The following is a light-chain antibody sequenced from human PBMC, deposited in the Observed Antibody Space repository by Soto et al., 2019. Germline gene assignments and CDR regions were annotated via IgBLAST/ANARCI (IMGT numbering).Light chain of an antibody. CDR2: AAS. CDR3: QQYTEWPLT. Sequence: IVMTQSPVTLSVSPGERVALSCRASQSVSDNLAWYQKKPGQAHRLLIYAASTRATGIQARFSGSGSGTEFTLTIRSLQSEDFAVYYCQQYTEWPLTFGGGTKVDIK. CDR1: QSVSDN. J-gene: IGKJ4*01. V-gene: IGKV3-15*01.